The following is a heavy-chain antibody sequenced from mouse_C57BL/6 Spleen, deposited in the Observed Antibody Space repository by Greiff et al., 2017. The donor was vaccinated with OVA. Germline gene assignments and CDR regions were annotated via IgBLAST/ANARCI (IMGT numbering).Heavy chain of an antibody. D-gene: IGHD1-1*01. CDR2: IDPSDSET. CDR3: ARGYYGSSYVGAMDY. J-gene: IGHJ4*01. CDR1: GYTFTSYW. Sequence: QVQLQQPGAELVRPGSSVKLSCKASGYTFTSYWMPWVKQRPIQGLEWIGNIDPSDSETHYNQKFKDKATLTVDKSSSTAYMQLSSLTSEDSAVYYCARGYYGSSYVGAMDYWGQGTSVTVSS. V-gene: IGHV1-52*01.